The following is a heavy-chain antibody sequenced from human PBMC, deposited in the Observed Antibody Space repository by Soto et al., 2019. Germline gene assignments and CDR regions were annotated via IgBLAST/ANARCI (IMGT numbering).Heavy chain of an antibody. CDR1: GFTFSSYG. CDR3: AKDAYYYDSSGYLNY. D-gene: IGHD3-22*01. Sequence: QVQLVESGGGLVQPGGSLRLSCAASGFTFSSYGMHWVRQAPGKGLEWVAVISYDGSNKYYADSVKGRFTISRDNSKNTLYLQMNSLRAEDTAVYYCAKDAYYYDSSGYLNYWGQGTLVTVSS. CDR2: ISYDGSNK. V-gene: IGHV3-30*18. J-gene: IGHJ4*02.